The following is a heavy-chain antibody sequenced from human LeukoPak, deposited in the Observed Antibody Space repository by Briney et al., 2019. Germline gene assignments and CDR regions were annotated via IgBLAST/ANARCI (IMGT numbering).Heavy chain of an antibody. D-gene: IGHD3-16*02. Sequence: ASVKVSCKASGYAFTSYDINWVRQAPGQGLEWMGWMNPNSGNTGYAQKFQGRVTITRNTSISTAYMELSSLRSEDTAVYYCARSFTFGGLIVEPWGQGTLVTVSS. CDR2: MNPNSGNT. V-gene: IGHV1-8*03. CDR3: ARSFTFGGLIVEP. CDR1: GYAFTSYD. J-gene: IGHJ5*02.